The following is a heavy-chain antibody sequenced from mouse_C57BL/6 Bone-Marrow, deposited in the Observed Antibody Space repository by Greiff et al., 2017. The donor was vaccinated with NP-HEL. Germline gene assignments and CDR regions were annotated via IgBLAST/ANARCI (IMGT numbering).Heavy chain of an antibody. V-gene: IGHV5-6*01. CDR2: ISSGGSYT. J-gene: IGHJ2*01. CDR3: ARHDCSNFDY. CDR1: GFTFSSYG. D-gene: IGHD2-5*01. Sequence: EVQGVESGGDLVKPGGSLKLSCAASGFTFSSYGMSWVRQTPDKRLEWVATISSGGSYTYYPDNVKGRFTISRDNAKNTLYLQMSSLKSEDTAMYYCARHDCSNFDYWGQGTTLTVSS.